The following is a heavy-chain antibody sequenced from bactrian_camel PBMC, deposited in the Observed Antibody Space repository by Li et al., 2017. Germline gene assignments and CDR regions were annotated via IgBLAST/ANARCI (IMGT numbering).Heavy chain of an antibody. Sequence: HVQLVESGGGSVQAGGSLRLSCVASGYMYSSDSMAWFRQAPGKEREGVAVIVAADGSRYCADAVKGRFTISQDNAKNTVYLQLNNLKPEDTAMYYCAARRGYDAGWLTCNRGDYIYWGQGTQVTVS. D-gene: IGHD5*01. V-gene: IGHV3S54*01. CDR2: IVAADGSR. J-gene: IGHJ4*01. CDR1: GYMYSSDS. CDR3: AARRGYDAGWLTCNRGDYIY.